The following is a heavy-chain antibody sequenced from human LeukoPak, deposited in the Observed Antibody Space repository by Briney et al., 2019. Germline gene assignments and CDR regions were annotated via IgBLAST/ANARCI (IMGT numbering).Heavy chain of an antibody. CDR2: IWYDGNTK. CDR1: GFTFSSYG. J-gene: IGHJ4*02. D-gene: IGHD3-22*01. Sequence: GGSLRLSWAASGFTFSSYGMHWVRQAPGKGLDWVAAIWYDGNTKYYADSVKGRFTISRDNSKNTLSLQMNSLRAEDTAVYYCARDGEDDSSGHYKPFDYWGQGTMVTVSS. CDR3: ARDGEDDSSGHYKPFDY. V-gene: IGHV3-33*01.